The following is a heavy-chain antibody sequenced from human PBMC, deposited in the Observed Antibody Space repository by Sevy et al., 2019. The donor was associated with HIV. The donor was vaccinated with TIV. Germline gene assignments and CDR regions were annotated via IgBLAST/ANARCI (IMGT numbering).Heavy chain of an antibody. CDR2: ISGSGGSGDKT. CDR1: GFTFSNYA. V-gene: IGHV3-23*01. D-gene: IGHD3-22*01. Sequence: GGSLRLSCAASGFTFSNYAMNWVRQAPGKGLEWVSGISGSGGSGDKTNYADSVKGRFTISRDDSKNSLYLQLNSLRAEDTAIYYCAKDLLGDYYDSSGVLDYWGQGTLVTVSS. J-gene: IGHJ4*02. CDR3: AKDLLGDYYDSSGVLDY.